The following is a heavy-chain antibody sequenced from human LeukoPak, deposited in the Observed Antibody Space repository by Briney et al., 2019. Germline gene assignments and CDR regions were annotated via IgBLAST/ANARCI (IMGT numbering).Heavy chain of an antibody. CDR3: ARAESGYDYDY. D-gene: IGHD5-12*01. CDR1: GYTFTSYG. J-gene: IGHJ4*02. CDR2: ISAYNGNT. Sequence: ASVKVSCKASGYTFTSYGISWVRQAPGQGLEGMGWISAYNGNTIYAQKLQGRVTMTTDTSTSTAYMELRSLRSDDTAVYYCARAESGYDYDYWGQGTLVTVSS. V-gene: IGHV1-18*01.